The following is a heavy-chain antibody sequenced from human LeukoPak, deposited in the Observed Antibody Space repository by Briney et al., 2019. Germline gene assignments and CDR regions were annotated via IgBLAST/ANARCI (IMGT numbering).Heavy chain of an antibody. CDR2: INPSGGST. CDR1: GYTFTSYY. CDR3: AKDSSPSGYYYYMDV. D-gene: IGHD6-25*01. V-gene: IGHV1-46*01. J-gene: IGHJ6*03. Sequence: ASVKVSCKASGYTFTSYYMHWVRQAPGQGLEWMGIINPSGGSTSYAQKFQGRVTMTRDTSTSTVYMELSSLRSEDTAVYYCAKDSSPSGYYYYMDVWGKGTTVTVSS.